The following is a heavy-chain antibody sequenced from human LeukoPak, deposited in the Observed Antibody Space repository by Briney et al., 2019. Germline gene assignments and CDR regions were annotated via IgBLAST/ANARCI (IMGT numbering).Heavy chain of an antibody. CDR1: GFTLSSYE. D-gene: IGHD2-15*01. CDR3: AKGEGWHQTYYYYMDV. V-gene: IGHV3-48*03. CDR2: ISSSCSTI. J-gene: IGHJ6*03. Sequence: GGSLRLSCAASGFTLSSYEMTWVREAPGKGLEGVSYISSSCSTIDYADSVKCRVTISRDNSKNTLDMQMNSLRAEDTAVYYCAKGEGWHQTYYYYMDVWGKGTTVTISS.